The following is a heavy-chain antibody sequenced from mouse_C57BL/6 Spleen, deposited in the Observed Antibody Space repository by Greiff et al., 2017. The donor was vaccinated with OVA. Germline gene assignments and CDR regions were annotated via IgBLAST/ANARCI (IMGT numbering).Heavy chain of an antibody. J-gene: IGHJ3*01. CDR2: IYWDDDK. CDR1: GFSLSTSGMG. Sequence: QVTLKESGPGILQSSQTLSLTCSFSGFSLSTSGMGVSWIRQPSGKGLEWLAHIYWDDDKRYNPSLKSRLTISKDTSRNQVFLKITSVDTAATATYYCARSKDYYSKGAWFAYWGQGTLVTVSA. CDR3: ARSKDYYSKGAWFAY. V-gene: IGHV8-12*01. D-gene: IGHD2-5*01.